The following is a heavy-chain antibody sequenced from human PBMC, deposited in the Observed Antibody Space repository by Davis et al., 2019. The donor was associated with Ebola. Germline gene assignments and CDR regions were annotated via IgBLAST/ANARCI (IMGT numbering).Heavy chain of an antibody. CDR3: ARGVAVGGFYFEY. Sequence: GESLKISCAASGITFSTYWMTWVRQAPGKGLEWVASIKQDGSEKYYVDSVKVRFTISRDNAKSSLYLQMNSLRAEDTAVYFCARGVAVGGFYFEYWGQGTLVTVSS. CDR1: GITFSTYW. D-gene: IGHD6-19*01. V-gene: IGHV3-7*03. J-gene: IGHJ4*02. CDR2: IKQDGSEK.